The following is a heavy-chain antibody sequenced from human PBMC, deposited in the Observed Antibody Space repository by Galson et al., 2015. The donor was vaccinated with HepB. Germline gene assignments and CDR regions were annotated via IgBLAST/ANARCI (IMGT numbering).Heavy chain of an antibody. J-gene: IGHJ4*02. CDR2: VPHSGST. D-gene: IGHD4-23*01. Sequence: SETLSLTCTVFGYSISSGYYWGWIRQPPGQGLEWIGSVPHSGSTYYNPSLKSRVTVSLDTSKNQFSLKLTSVTAADTAVYYCASFGGGPDYWGQGTLVTVSS. CDR3: ASFGGGPDY. CDR1: GYSISSGYY. V-gene: IGHV4-38-2*02.